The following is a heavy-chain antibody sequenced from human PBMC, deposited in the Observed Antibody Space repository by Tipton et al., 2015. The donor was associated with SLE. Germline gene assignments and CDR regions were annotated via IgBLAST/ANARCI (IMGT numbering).Heavy chain of an antibody. CDR3: ARTYNDFGTTWFDP. J-gene: IGHJ5*02. Sequence: TLSLTCTVSGGFISSGFHYWSWIRQHPGKGLEWIGFIYYSGTTDYNPSLKSRVTISVDTSKNQFSLRLSSVTAADTAVYYCARTYNDFGTTWFDPWGQGALVTVSS. CDR2: IYYSGTT. V-gene: IGHV4-61*01. D-gene: IGHD1-14*01. CDR1: GGFISSGFHY.